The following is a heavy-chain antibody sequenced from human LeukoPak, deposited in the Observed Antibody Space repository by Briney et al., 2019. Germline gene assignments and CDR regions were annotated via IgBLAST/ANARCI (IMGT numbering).Heavy chain of an antibody. D-gene: IGHD3-10*01. Sequence: ASVKVSCMVSGYSLTELYIFWVRQAPGKGLEWLGGFDPEAGETIYAQKFQGRVTMTEDTSTDTSYMELSSLRSEDTAVYYCATDRGYYGLTSGDPWGRGTLVIVSS. V-gene: IGHV1-24*01. CDR3: ATDRGYYGLTSGDP. J-gene: IGHJ2*01. CDR1: GYSLTELY. CDR2: FDPEAGET.